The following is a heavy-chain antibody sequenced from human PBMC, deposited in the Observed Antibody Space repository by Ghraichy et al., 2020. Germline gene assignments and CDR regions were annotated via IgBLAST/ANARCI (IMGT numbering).Heavy chain of an antibody. J-gene: IGHJ4*02. Sequence: GGSLRLSCAASGFTFSSYAMSWVRQAPGKGLEWVSAISGSGGSTYYADSVKGRFTISRDNSKNTLYLQMNSLRAEDTAVYYCAKGHLGYYDSSGYYPDYWGQGTLVTVSS. V-gene: IGHV3-23*01. CDR1: GFTFSSYA. CDR2: ISGSGGST. D-gene: IGHD3-22*01. CDR3: AKGHLGYYDSSGYYPDY.